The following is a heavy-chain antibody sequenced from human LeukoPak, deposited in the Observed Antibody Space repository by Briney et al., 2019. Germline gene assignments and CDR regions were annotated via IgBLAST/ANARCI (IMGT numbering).Heavy chain of an antibody. J-gene: IGHJ6*02. CDR3: ARAPSSGIPYYYGMDV. V-gene: IGHV4-59*01. CDR2: IYHTGST. Sequence: SETLSLTCTVSGDSISIYYWSWIRQPPGKGLEWIGYIYHTGSTNYNPSLKGRVTISVDTSKSQFSLRLTSVTAADTAVYYCARAPSSGIPYYYGMDVWGQGTTVTVSS. D-gene: IGHD3-10*01. CDR1: GDSISIYY.